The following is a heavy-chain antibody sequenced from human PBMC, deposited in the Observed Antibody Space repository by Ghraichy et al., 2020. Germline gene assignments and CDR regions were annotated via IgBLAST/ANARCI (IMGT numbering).Heavy chain of an antibody. CDR3: ARDASLPGYSYGRPLYGMDV. Sequence: GESLNITCAASEFTFSRYTMNWVRQAPGKGLEWVSSINYSSRFIFYADSVKVRFTISRDNGKNSLYLQMNSLRAEDTAVYYCARDASLPGYSYGRPLYGMDVWGQGTPFTVSS. V-gene: IGHV3-21*01. CDR2: INYSSRFI. CDR1: EFTFSRYT. J-gene: IGHJ6*02. D-gene: IGHD5-18*01.